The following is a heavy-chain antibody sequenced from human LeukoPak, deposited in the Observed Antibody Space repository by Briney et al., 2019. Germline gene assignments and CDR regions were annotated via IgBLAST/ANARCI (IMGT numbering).Heavy chain of an antibody. V-gene: IGHV3-21*04. D-gene: IGHD3-10*01. CDR1: GFTFSTYS. J-gene: IGHJ5*02. CDR2: ISPDSNYK. CDR3: AKDPTYYYGSGSDRFDP. Sequence: ESLRLSCAASGFTFSTYSMNWLRLAPGKGVEWVSSISPDSNYKYYVDLVKGRFTISRDNSKNTLYLQMNSLRAEDTAVYYCAKDPTYYYGSGSDRFDPWGQGTLVTVSS.